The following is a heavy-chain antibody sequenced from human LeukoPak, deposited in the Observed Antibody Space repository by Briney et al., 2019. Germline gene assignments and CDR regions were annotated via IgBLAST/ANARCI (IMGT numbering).Heavy chain of an antibody. Sequence: GGSLRLSCAASGFTFSSYAMSWVRQAPGKGLEWVSTIRGRGGSTDYADPVKGGFTIYRDNSKNTLYPQMNSLRAEDTAVYYCARTWGDTFDYWGQGTMVTVCS. V-gene: IGHV3-23*01. J-gene: IGHJ4*02. CDR1: GFTFSSYA. CDR3: ARTWGDTFDY. CDR2: IRGRGGST. D-gene: IGHD3-16*01.